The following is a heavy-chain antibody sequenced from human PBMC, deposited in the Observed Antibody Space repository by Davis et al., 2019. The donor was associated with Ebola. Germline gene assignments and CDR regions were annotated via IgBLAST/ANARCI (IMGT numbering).Heavy chain of an antibody. CDR2: ITGSGART. V-gene: IGHV3-23*01. J-gene: IGHJ4*02. Sequence: GESLKISCAASGFTFRKYAMTWVRQAPGKGLDWVSSITGSGARTYYADSVEGRFTISRDNSKNTLYLQMNSLRAEDTAIYYCAKVGNVDAAPIDYWGQGTLVTVSS. D-gene: IGHD5-18*01. CDR1: GFTFRKYA. CDR3: AKVGNVDAAPIDY.